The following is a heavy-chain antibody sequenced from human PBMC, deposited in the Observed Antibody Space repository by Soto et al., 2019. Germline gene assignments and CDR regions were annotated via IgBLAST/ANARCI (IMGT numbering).Heavy chain of an antibody. CDR1: GYTFTSYG. J-gene: IGHJ6*02. Sequence: ASVKVSCKASGYTFTSYGISWVRQAPGQGLEWMGWISAYNGNTNYAQKLQGRVTMTTDTSTSTAYMELRSLRSDDTAVYYCARDAGVLRYFDWSGDVVDGMDVWGQGTTVTVSS. V-gene: IGHV1-18*01. CDR2: ISAYNGNT. CDR3: ARDAGVLRYFDWSGDVVDGMDV. D-gene: IGHD3-9*01.